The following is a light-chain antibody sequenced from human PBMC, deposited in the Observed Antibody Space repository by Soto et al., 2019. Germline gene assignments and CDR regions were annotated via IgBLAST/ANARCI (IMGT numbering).Light chain of an antibody. CDR1: QTISSW. V-gene: IGKV1-5*03. J-gene: IGKJ1*01. Sequence: DIQMTQSPSTLSGSVGDRVTITCRASQTISSWLAWYQQKPGKAPKLLIYKASTLKSGVPSRFSGSGSGTEFTLTISSLQPDDFATYYCQHYSSYSEAVGQGTKVEL. CDR2: KAS. CDR3: QHYSSYSEA.